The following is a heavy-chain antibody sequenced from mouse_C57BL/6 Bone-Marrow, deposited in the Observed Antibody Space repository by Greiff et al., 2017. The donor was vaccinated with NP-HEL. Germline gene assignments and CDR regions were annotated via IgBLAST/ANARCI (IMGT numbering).Heavy chain of an antibody. Sequence: VQLQQSGPELVKPGASVKISCKASGYAFSSSWMNWVKQRPGKGLEWIGRIYPGDGDTNYNGKFKGKATLTADKSSSTAYMQLSSLTSEDSAVFFCARGRGVVAGGYWGQGTSVTVSS. J-gene: IGHJ4*01. CDR2: IYPGDGDT. V-gene: IGHV1-82*01. CDR1: GYAFSSSW. D-gene: IGHD1-1*01. CDR3: ARGRGVVAGGY.